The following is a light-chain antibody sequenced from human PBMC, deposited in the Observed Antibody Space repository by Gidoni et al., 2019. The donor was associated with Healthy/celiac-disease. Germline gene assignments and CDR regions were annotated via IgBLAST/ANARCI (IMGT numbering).Light chain of an antibody. Sequence: DIVMTQSPDSLAVSLGERATINCKSSQSVLYSSNNKNYLAWYPQKPGQPPTLLIYWASTRESGVPDRCSGSGSGTDFTLTISSLQAEDLAVYYCQQYYSPPYTFGQETKLEIK. CDR1: QSVLYSSNNKNY. CDR3: QQYYSPPYT. J-gene: IGKJ2*01. V-gene: IGKV4-1*01. CDR2: WAS.